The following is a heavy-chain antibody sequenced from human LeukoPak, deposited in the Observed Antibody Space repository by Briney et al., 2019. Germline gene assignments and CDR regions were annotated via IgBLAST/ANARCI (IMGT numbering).Heavy chain of an antibody. CDR2: INHSGST. CDR3: ANMGYSYAPGLFDP. V-gene: IGHV4-38-2*02. J-gene: IGHJ5*02. CDR1: GYSISSGYY. D-gene: IGHD5-18*01. Sequence: SETLSLTCTVSGYSISSGYYWSWIRQPPGKGLEWIGEINHSGSTNYNPSLKSRVTISVDTSKNQFSLKLSSVTAADTAVYYCANMGYSYAPGLFDPWGQGTLVTVSS.